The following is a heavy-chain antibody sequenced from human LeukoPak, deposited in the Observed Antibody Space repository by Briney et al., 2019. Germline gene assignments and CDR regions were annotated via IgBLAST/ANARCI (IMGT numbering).Heavy chain of an antibody. V-gene: IGHV4-39*01. CDR1: GVSVNTRVYC. CDR2: VFSRGDT. Sequence: SETLSLTCTVSGVSVNTRVYCWDWIRHSPGKGLEWIGDVFSRGDTYFNPSFRSRATMSIDTSVNQFSLTLTSVTAADTAIYYCARHPARSNWFDPWGQGILVTVSS. CDR3: ARHPARSNWFDP. J-gene: IGHJ5*02.